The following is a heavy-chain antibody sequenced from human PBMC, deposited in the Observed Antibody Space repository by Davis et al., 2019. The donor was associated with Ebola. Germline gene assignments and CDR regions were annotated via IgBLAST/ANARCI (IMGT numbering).Heavy chain of an antibody. D-gene: IGHD5-18*01. Sequence: ASVKVSCKASGYTFTSYGISWVRQAPGQGLEWMGWISAYNGNTNYVQKLQGRVTMTTNTSTSTAYMELRSLRSDDTAVYYCARDHRGYSYGHGAYYYYGMDVWGQGTTVTVSS. CDR1: GYTFTSYG. V-gene: IGHV1-18*01. CDR3: ARDHRGYSYGHGAYYYYGMDV. J-gene: IGHJ6*02. CDR2: ISAYNGNT.